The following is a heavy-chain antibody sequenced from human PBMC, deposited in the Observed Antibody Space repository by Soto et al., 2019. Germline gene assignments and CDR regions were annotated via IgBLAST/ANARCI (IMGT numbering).Heavy chain of an antibody. J-gene: IGHJ6*02. V-gene: IGHV2-5*02. CDR1: GFSLSTSGGG. D-gene: IGHD2-21*02. CDR2: IYWDNDK. CDR3: AHSRCGGDCLQSYSSHYYYGMDV. Sequence: QITLKESGPTLVKPTQTLTLTCTFSGFSLSTSGGGVGWIRQPPGKALEWLALIYWDNDKRYSPSLKSRLTITKDTSKNQVVLTVTNVDPVDTATYYCAHSRCGGDCLQSYSSHYYYGMDVWGQGTTVTVSS.